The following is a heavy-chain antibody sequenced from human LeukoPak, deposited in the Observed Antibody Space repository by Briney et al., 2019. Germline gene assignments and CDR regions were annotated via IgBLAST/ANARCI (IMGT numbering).Heavy chain of an antibody. V-gene: IGHV3-23*01. J-gene: IGHJ4*02. CDR1: GFTVSSYA. Sequence: GGSLRLSCAASGFTVSSYAMSWVRQAPGKGLEWVSAISGSGGSTYYADSVKGRFTISRDNSKNTLYLQMNSLRAEDTAVYYCAKDKIYGDYWRYYFDYWGQGTLVTVSS. CDR3: AKDKIYGDYWRYYFDY. D-gene: IGHD4-17*01. CDR2: ISGSGGST.